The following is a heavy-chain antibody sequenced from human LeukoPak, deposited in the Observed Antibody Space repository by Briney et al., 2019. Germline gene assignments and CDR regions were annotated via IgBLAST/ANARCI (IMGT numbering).Heavy chain of an antibody. CDR2: ISAYNGNT. V-gene: IGHV1-18*01. D-gene: IGHD4/OR15-4a*01. CDR1: GYTFTSYG. CDR3: ARDPWGTMVPTPGPFDY. J-gene: IGHJ4*02. Sequence: ASVKVSCKASGYTFTSYGISWVRQAPGQGLEWMGWISAYNGNTNYARKLQGRVTMTTDTSTSTAYMELRSLRSDDTAVYYCARDPWGTMVPTPGPFDYWGQGTLVTVSS.